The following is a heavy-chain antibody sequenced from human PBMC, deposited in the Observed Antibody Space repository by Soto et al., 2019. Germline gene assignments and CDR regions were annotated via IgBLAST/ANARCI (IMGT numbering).Heavy chain of an antibody. CDR3: ARCRQSYDFWSRPNTCFDP. Sequence: SDTLSLTCAVYGGPFSGYYWSWLRQPPGKGLEWIGEINHSGSTNYNPSLKSRVTISVDTSKNQFSLKLSSVTAADTAVYYCARCRQSYDFWSRPNTCFDPWGQGTLVTVSS. CDR2: INHSGST. CDR1: GGPFSGYY. J-gene: IGHJ5*02. V-gene: IGHV4-34*01. D-gene: IGHD3-3*01.